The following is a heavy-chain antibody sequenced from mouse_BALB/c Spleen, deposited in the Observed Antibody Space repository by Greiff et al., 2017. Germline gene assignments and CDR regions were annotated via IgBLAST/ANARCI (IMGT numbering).Heavy chain of an antibody. D-gene: IGHD1-1*01. CDR2: INSNGGST. Sequence: EVQLVESGGGLVQPGGSLKLSCAASGFTFSSYGMSWVRQTPDKRLELVATINSNGGSTYYPDSVKGRFTISRDNAKNTLYLQMSSLKSEDTAMYYCARDFAYYGSSGFAYWGQGTLVTVSA. J-gene: IGHJ3*01. V-gene: IGHV5-6-3*01. CDR3: ARDFAYYGSSGFAY. CDR1: GFTFSSYG.